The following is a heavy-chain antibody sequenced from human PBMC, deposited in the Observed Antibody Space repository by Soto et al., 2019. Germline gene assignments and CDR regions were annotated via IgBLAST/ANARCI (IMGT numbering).Heavy chain of an antibody. J-gene: IGHJ4*02. D-gene: IGHD5-12*01. CDR1: GGSISDSYYY. V-gene: IGHV4-39*01. CDR3: ARLSGYPY. CDR2: LYYSGST. Sequence: QLQLQESGPGLVKPSETLSLTCTVSGGSISDSYYYWGWIRQPPGKGLEWIGSLYYSGSTYDNPSLRGRVTLSINTSKNQFSLRLSSVTAADTSVYYCARLSGYPYWGQGTLVTVSS.